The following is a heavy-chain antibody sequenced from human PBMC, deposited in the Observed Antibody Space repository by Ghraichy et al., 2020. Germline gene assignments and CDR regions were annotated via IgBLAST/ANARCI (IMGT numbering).Heavy chain of an antibody. Sequence: SETLSLTCTVSGGSISSYYWSWIRQPPGKGLEWIGYIYYSGSTNYNPSLKSRVTISVDTSKNQFSLKLSSVTAADTAVYYCARHVPVYLRYFDWLSYFDYWGQGTLVTVSS. CDR1: GGSISSYY. J-gene: IGHJ4*02. D-gene: IGHD3-9*01. CDR2: IYYSGST. CDR3: ARHVPVYLRYFDWLSYFDY. V-gene: IGHV4-59*08.